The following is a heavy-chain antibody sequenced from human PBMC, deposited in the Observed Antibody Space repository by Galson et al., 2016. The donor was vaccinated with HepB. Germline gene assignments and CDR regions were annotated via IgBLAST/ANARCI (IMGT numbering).Heavy chain of an antibody. CDR3: ASQQPWPSFDY. CDR2: IVGSGGTT. D-gene: IGHD5-18*01. Sequence: SLRLSCAASGFTFSSYVMSWVRQAPGQGLEWVSGIVGSGGTTYYAESVQGRFIVSRDNSKNILHLQMDSLRVEDTAIYYCASQQPWPSFDYWGQGILVTVSS. J-gene: IGHJ4*02. V-gene: IGHV3-23*01. CDR1: GFTFSSYV.